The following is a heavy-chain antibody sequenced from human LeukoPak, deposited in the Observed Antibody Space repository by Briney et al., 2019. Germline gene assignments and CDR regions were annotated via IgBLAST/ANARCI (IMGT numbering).Heavy chain of an antibody. CDR1: GYTFTGYY. V-gene: IGHV1-2*02. CDR2: INPNSGGT. Sequence: ASVKVSCKASGYTFTGYYMHWVRQAPEQGLEWMGWINPNSGGTNYAQKFQGRVTMTRDTSISTAYMELSRLRSDDTAVYYCARVASCSGGSCSENWFDPWGQGTLVTVSS. D-gene: IGHD2-15*01. J-gene: IGHJ5*02. CDR3: ARVASCSGGSCSENWFDP.